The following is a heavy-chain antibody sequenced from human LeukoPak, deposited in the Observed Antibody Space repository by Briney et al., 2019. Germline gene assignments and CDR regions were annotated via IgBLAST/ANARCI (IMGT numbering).Heavy chain of an antibody. CDR2: IYTSGST. D-gene: IGHD6-6*01. CDR3: ARVPNLYSSSSYYYYYYMDV. J-gene: IGHJ6*03. CDR1: GGSISSYY. V-gene: IGHV4-4*09. Sequence: SETLSLTCTVSGGSISSYYWGWIRQPPGKGLEWIGYIYTSGSTNYSPSLKSRVTISVDTSKNQFSLKLSSVTDADTAVYYCARVPNLYSSSSYYYYYYMDVWGKGTTVTVSS.